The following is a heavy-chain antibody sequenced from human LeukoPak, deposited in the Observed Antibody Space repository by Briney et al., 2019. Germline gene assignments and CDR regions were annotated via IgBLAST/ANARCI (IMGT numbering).Heavy chain of an antibody. CDR3: ARGGYYDSSGYPAEYYYYGMDV. V-gene: IGHV3-20*01. CDR1: GFTFDDYG. CDR2: INWNGGST. D-gene: IGHD3-22*01. J-gene: IGHJ6*02. Sequence: GGSLRLSCAASGFTFDDYGMSWVRQAPGKGLEWVSGINWNGGSTVYADSVKGRFTISRDNAKNSLYLQMNSLRAKDTALYHCARGGYYDSSGYPAEYYYYGMDVWGQGTTVTVSS.